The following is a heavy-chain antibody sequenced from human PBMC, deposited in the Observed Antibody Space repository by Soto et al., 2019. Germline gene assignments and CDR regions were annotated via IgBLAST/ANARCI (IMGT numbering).Heavy chain of an antibody. J-gene: IGHJ4*02. CDR1: GFTFHNYA. V-gene: IGHV3-9*01. Sequence: EVQLVESGGGLVQPGRSLRLSCVASGFTFHNYAMHWVRQAPGKGLEWVSGISWDSESLDYADSVRGRFTISRDNTKHSLFLQMSSLRPEDTAVYYCAKLYYSETSGHFDYWGQGTLVTVSS. CDR3: AKLYYSETSGHFDY. CDR2: ISWDSESL. D-gene: IGHD3-22*01.